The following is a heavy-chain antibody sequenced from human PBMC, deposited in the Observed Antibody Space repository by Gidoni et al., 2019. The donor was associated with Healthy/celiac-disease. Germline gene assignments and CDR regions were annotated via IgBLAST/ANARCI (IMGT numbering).Heavy chain of an antibody. J-gene: IGHJ4*02. Sequence: VQLLESGGGLVQPGGSLRLSCAASGFTFSSYAMRWVRQAAGKGLEGVAAISGRGGSTYYADSGKGRFTISRDNSKNTLYLKMNSLRAEDTAVYYCAKDSHDSSGYYKRNPFYFDYWGQGTLVTVSS. CDR2: ISGRGGST. CDR3: AKDSHDSSGYYKRNPFYFDY. CDR1: GFTFSSYA. V-gene: IGHV3-23*01. D-gene: IGHD3-22*01.